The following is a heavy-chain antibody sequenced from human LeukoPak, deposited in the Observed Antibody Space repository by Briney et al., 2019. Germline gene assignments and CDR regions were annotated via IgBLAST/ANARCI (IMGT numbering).Heavy chain of an antibody. J-gene: IGHJ4*02. Sequence: PGGSLRLSCAASGFTFSSYAMSWVRQAPGKGLEWVSAISYSGSDTYYADSVKGRFTISRDDSKNTLYLQMNSLRPEDTAVYYCAKEVVSAIPDYWGQGTLVTVSS. CDR1: GFTFSSYA. D-gene: IGHD2-21*01. V-gene: IGHV3-23*01. CDR3: AKEVVSAIPDY. CDR2: ISYSGSDT.